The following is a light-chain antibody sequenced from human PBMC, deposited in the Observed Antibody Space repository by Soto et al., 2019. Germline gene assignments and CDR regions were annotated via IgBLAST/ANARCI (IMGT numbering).Light chain of an antibody. CDR3: QQYNNWVT. CDR1: QSVSSN. CDR2: GAS. V-gene: IGKV3-15*01. Sequence: EIVMTQSPATLSVSPGERATLSCRASQSVSSNLAGYQQKPGQAPRLLIYGASTRATGIPARFSGSGSGTEFTLTISSLQAEDFAVYYCQQYNNWVTFGQGTKVEIK. J-gene: IGKJ1*01.